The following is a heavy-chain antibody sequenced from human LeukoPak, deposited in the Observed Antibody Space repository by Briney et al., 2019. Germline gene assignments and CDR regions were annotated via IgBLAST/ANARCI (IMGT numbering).Heavy chain of an antibody. CDR3: ARGQTTMTN. D-gene: IGHD4-17*01. Sequence: PGGSLRLSCAASGVTFSSYWMSWVRQAPGKGLEWVANIKQDGSEKSYVDSVKGRFTISRDNTKNSLYLQMNSQRAEDTAVYYCARGQTTMTNWGQGTLVTVSS. CDR2: IKQDGSEK. CDR1: GVTFSSYW. J-gene: IGHJ4*02. V-gene: IGHV3-7*03.